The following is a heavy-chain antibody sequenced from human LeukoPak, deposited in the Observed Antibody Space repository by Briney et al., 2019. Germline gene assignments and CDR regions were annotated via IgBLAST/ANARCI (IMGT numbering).Heavy chain of an antibody. D-gene: IGHD4-17*01. CDR3: AKDRRGDYASDY. J-gene: IGHJ4*02. CDR1: GFIFGSYG. Sequence: GGSLRLSCAASGFIFGSYGMHWVRQAPDKGLEWVAFTPYHGVSRYYAESVKGRFTISRDNSKNTLYLQMNSLKNEDTAVYHCAKDRRGDYASDYWGQGTLVIVSS. V-gene: IGHV3-30*02. CDR2: TPYHGVSR.